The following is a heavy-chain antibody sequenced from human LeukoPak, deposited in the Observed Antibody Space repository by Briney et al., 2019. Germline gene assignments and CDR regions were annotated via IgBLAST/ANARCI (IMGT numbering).Heavy chain of an antibody. CDR2: IKQDGSQK. CDR1: GFTFSSYW. D-gene: IGHD2-2*01. V-gene: IGHV3-7*03. CDR3: AREGIYCSSTSCYPDYYYYYGMDV. Sequence: PGGSLTLSCAASGFTFSSYWMSWVRQAPGKGLEWVANIKQDGSQKYYVDSVKGRFTISRDNAKNSLYLQMNSLRAEDTAVYYCAREGIYCSSTSCYPDYYYYYGMDVWGKGTTVTVSS. J-gene: IGHJ6*04.